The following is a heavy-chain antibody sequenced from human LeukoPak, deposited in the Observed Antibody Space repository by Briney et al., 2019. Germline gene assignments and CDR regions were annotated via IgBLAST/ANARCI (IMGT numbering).Heavy chain of an antibody. Sequence: SETLSLTCTVSGGSISTSSYYWGWIRQPPGKGLEWIGTIYFSGSTYYNPSLKSRVTMSVDTSKNQFSLKLSSVTAADTAVYYCAREEVNYDYVWGSRTADAFDIWGQGTMVTVSS. CDR3: AREEVNYDYVWGSRTADAFDI. V-gene: IGHV4-39*07. D-gene: IGHD3-16*01. CDR2: IYFSGST. CDR1: GGSISTSSYY. J-gene: IGHJ3*02.